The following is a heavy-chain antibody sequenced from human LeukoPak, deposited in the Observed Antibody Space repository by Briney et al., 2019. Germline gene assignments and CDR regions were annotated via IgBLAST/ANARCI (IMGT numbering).Heavy chain of an antibody. Sequence: GGALSLSCAASGLSISDYEMNWVRQPPGKGLEWISYISSSGSAIQHADSVKGRFAISRDNAKKSLYLEMTSLRAEDTAVYYGATKVAGTSHFSYWGQGTLVTPSA. CDR2: ISSSGSAI. CDR3: ATKVAGTSHFSY. J-gene: IGHJ4*02. CDR1: GLSISDYE. V-gene: IGHV3-48*03. D-gene: IGHD6-19*01.